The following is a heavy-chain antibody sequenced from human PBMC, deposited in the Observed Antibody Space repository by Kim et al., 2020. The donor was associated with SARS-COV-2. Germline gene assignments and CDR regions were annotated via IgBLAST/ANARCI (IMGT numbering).Heavy chain of an antibody. J-gene: IGHJ4*02. CDR1: GLTFVDYW. CDR2: IYPDGKTT. D-gene: IGHD4-17*01. CDR3: TRGPLNSGDYGFSF. Sequence: GGSLRLSCVASGLTFVDYWMHWVRLAPGKGPVWLSRIYPDGKTTHYAESVRGRFTISRDNAKNTLYLQMNSLRAEDTAMYYCTRGPLNSGDYGFSFWGQGTLVTVSS. V-gene: IGHV3-74*01.